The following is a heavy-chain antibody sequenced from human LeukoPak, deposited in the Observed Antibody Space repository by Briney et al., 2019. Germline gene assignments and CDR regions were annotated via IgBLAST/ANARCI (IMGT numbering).Heavy chain of an antibody. V-gene: IGHV3-23*01. CDR2: ISSSGGST. D-gene: IGHD3-22*01. Sequence: GGSLRLSCGASGFTLSSYAMSWVRQAAGKGLEWVSAISSSGGSTPYADSVKGRFTISRDNSKNTLYLQMNSLRAEDTAVYYCAKRYYYDNSGVWDYWGQGTLVTVSS. J-gene: IGHJ4*02. CDR3: AKRYYYDNSGVWDY. CDR1: GFTLSSYA.